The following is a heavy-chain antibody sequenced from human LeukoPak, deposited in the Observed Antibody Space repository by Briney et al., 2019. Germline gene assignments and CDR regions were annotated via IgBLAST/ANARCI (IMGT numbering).Heavy chain of an antibody. J-gene: IGHJ4*02. CDR3: ARLIYYGSGKTYFFDS. Sequence: GESLKISCKGSGYSFNTFWIGWVRQTPETGLEWMGNIYPSDSETKYKPSFQGQVTISVDKSISTAYLRLSGLKASDTAIYYCARLIYYGSGKTYFFDSWGQGTLATVSS. D-gene: IGHD3-10*01. CDR2: IYPSDSET. V-gene: IGHV5-51*01. CDR1: GYSFNTFW.